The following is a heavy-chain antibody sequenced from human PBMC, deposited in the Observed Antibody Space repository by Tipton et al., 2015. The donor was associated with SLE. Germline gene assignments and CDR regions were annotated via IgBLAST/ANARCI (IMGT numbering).Heavy chain of an antibody. Sequence: SLRLSCAASGFTFSIYDMHWVRQAPGKGLEWVSVIYSRGSTKYADSAKGRFTISRDNSQNMLYLQMSDLRVEDTAVYYCARKSPPDCSGGTCYSGEWFHPWGQGTLVFVSP. D-gene: IGHD2-15*01. V-gene: IGHV3-23*03. CDR2: IYSRGST. CDR3: ARKSPPDCSGGTCYSGEWFHP. CDR1: GFTFSIYD. J-gene: IGHJ5*02.